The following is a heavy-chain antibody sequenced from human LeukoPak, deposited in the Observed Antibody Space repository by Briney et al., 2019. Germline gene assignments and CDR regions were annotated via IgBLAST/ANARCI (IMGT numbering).Heavy chain of an antibody. J-gene: IGHJ5*02. CDR1: GFTFSSYW. D-gene: IGHD2-8*01. Sequence: GGSLRLSCAASGFTFSSYWMSWVRQAPGKGLEWVANIKQDGSEKYYVDSVKGRFTISRDNAKNSLYLQMNSLRAEDTAVYYCARDGYCTNGVCYDWFDPWGQGTLVTVSS. CDR2: IKQDGSEK. CDR3: ARDGYCTNGVCYDWFDP. V-gene: IGHV3-7*01.